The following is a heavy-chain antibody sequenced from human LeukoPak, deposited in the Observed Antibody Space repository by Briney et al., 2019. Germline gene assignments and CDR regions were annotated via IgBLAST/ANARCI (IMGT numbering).Heavy chain of an antibody. CDR3: VRNMVRGVVYFDS. V-gene: IGHV3-48*04. CDR1: GFTFSTYS. J-gene: IGHJ4*02. CDR2: ISTGSSTI. D-gene: IGHD3-10*01. Sequence: GGSLRLSCAASGFTFSTYSMNWVRQAPGKGLEWVSYISTGSSTIYYADSVKGRFTISRDNAKNTLYLQMNSLRVEDTAVYYCVRNMVRGVVYFDSWGQGALVTVSS.